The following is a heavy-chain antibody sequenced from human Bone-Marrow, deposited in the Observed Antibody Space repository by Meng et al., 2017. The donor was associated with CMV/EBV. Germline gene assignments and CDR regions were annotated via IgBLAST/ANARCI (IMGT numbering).Heavy chain of an antibody. CDR1: GDSVSSGDDY. J-gene: IGHJ4*02. V-gene: IGHV4-39*01. CDR2: FRYSGPT. Sequence: SETLSLTCSVPGDSVSSGDDYWAWIRQPPGKGLEWIATFRYSGPTFDNPSLRNRVTKSFDTSKSQFSLRLTSVTAADTAVYYCARRAVGPTTDYFDPWGQGTLVTVSS. D-gene: IGHD1-26*01. CDR3: ARRAVGPTTDYFDP.